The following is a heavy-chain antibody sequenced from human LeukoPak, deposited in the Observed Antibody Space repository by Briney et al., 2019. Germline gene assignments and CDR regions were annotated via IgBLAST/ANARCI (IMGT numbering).Heavy chain of an antibody. D-gene: IGHD3-10*02. Sequence: GGSMSLSCTPSAFVFDTYATNCVRHVERTVLDWVSLISGSGATTDYSDSVKGRFTISRDNSKNTLYLQMNTLRADDTAVYWCAKDLFGDWTALHVWGRGTVVTVSS. V-gene: IGHV3-23*01. CDR1: AFVFDTYA. CDR3: AKDLFGDWTALHV. CDR2: ISGSGATT. J-gene: IGHJ3*01.